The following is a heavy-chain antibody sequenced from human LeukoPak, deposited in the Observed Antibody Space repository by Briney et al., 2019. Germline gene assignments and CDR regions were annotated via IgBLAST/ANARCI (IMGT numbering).Heavy chain of an antibody. J-gene: IGHJ4*02. Sequence: GESLQISCKGSAYSFTSYWIGWVRQMPGKGLEWMVLIYPGDSDTRYSPSFQGQVTISAAKSISTAYLQWSSLKSSDTAMYYCGRWGYYDSLTGYSRDNYFDYWGQGTLVTVSS. CDR1: AYSFTSYW. CDR2: IYPGDSDT. V-gene: IGHV5-51*01. D-gene: IGHD3-9*01. CDR3: GRWGYYDSLTGYSRDNYFDY.